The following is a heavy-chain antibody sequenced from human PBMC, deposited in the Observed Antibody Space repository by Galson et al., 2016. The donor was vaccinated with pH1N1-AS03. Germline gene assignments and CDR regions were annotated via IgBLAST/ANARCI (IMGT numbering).Heavy chain of an antibody. CDR2: INPNNGVT. D-gene: IGHD1-26*01. Sequence: SVKVSCKASGYIFTGFYVHWVRQAPGQGLEWMGWINPNNGVTNSAQKFQALVTMTGDTSISTAYLALNGLKSYDPAVYYCARDPRGPCSSATCATTYYFGMDVWGQGTTVIVSS. CDR3: ARDPRGPCSSATCATTYYFGMDV. J-gene: IGHJ6*02. CDR1: GYIFTGFY. V-gene: IGHV1-2*04.